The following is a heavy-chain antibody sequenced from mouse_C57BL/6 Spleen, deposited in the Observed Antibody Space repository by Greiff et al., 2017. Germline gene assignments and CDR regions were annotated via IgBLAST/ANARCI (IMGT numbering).Heavy chain of an antibody. CDR1: GYTFTDYY. V-gene: IGHV1-77*01. CDR3: ARMDGYYGWYFDV. CDR2: IGPGSGST. Sequence: VQLQQSGAELVKPGASVKISCKASGYTFTDYYINWVKQRPGQGLEWIGKIGPGSGSTYYNEKFKGKATLTADRSSSTAYMQLSSLTSEDSAVYFCARMDGYYGWYFDVWGTGTTVTVSS. J-gene: IGHJ1*03. D-gene: IGHD2-3*01.